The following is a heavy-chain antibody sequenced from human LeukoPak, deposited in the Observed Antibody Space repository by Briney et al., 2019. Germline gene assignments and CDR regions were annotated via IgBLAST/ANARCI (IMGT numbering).Heavy chain of an antibody. Sequence: GGSLRLSCAASGFTFSDYNMNWVRLAPGKGLEWVSYISSSSSPIYHADSVRGRFTISRDNAKNSLYLQMNSLRAEDTAVYYCARTTWELPFDYWGQGTLVTVSS. J-gene: IGHJ4*02. CDR2: ISSSSSPI. D-gene: IGHD1-26*01. CDR1: GFTFSDYN. CDR3: ARTTWELPFDY. V-gene: IGHV3-48*01.